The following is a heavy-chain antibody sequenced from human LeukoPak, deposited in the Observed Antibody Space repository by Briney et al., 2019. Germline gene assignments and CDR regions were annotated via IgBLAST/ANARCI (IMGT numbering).Heavy chain of an antibody. D-gene: IGHD3-10*01. J-gene: IGHJ4*02. CDR1: GFTFSSYG. CDR3: AKGHYYGSGSLDY. Sequence: GGSLRLSCAASGFTFSSYGMSWVRQAPRKGLEWVSAIGGRDGSTYYAHSVKGRFTISRDNSKNTLYVQMNSLRAEATAVYYCAKGHYYGSGSLDYWGQGTLVTVSS. CDR2: IGGRDGST. V-gene: IGHV3-23*01.